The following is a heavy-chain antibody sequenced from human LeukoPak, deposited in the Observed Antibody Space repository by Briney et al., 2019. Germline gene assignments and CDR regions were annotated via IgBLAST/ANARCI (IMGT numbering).Heavy chain of an antibody. CDR1: GGSISSSSYY. CDR2: IYHSGST. J-gene: IGHJ3*02. V-gene: IGHV4-39*07. CDR3: ARDSSPYYDSRVRAFDI. Sequence: KPSETLSLTCTVSGGSISSSSYYWGWIRQPPGKGLEWIGEIYHSGSTNYNPSLKSRVTISVDKSKNQFSLKLSSVTAADTAVYYCARDSSPYYDSRVRAFDIWGQGTMVTVSS. D-gene: IGHD3-22*01.